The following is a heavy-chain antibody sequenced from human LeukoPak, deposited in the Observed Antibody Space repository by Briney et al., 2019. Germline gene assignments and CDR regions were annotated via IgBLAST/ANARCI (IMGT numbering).Heavy chain of an antibody. CDR3: ARGVRGYSYGHLYYYYYYMDV. Sequence: PSETLSLTCTVSGGSINNYYWSWIRQPPGKGLEWIGEINHSGSTNYNPSLKSRVTISVDTSKNQFSLKLSSVTAADTAVYYCARGVRGYSYGHLYYYYYYMDVWGKGTTVTVSS. CDR1: GGSINNYY. D-gene: IGHD5-18*01. J-gene: IGHJ6*03. CDR2: INHSGST. V-gene: IGHV4-34*01.